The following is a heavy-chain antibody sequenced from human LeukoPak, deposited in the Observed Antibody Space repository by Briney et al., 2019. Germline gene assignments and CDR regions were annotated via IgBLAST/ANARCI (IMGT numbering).Heavy chain of an antibody. Sequence: SETLSLTSAVYGGSFSNYYWSWIRQPPGKGLEWIGEINDSGTINYNPSPMSRVTISVDKSKNQFSLKLSSVTAADTAVYYCARRWNYGRNYYIDVWGKGATVSVSS. CDR2: INDSGTI. CDR1: GGSFSNYY. V-gene: IGHV4-34*01. J-gene: IGHJ6*03. CDR3: ARRWNYGRNYYIDV. D-gene: IGHD1-7*01.